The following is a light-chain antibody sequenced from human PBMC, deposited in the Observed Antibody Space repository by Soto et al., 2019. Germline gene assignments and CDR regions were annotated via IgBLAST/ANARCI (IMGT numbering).Light chain of an antibody. CDR2: AAS. Sequence: DIQMTQSPSSLSASVGDRVTITFLASQSISTYLHWYQQKPGKAPNLLIYAASTLQSGVPSRFSGSGSGTDFTLTISSLQPDDFATYYCQQYSGYSGTFAQGTKVDIK. J-gene: IGKJ1*01. CDR1: QSISTY. CDR3: QQYSGYSGT. V-gene: IGKV1-39*01.